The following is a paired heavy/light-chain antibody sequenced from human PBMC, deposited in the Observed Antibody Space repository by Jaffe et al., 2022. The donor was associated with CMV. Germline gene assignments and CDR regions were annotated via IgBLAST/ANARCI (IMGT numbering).Heavy chain of an antibody. CDR2: TYYRSMWIY. D-gene: IGHD1-1*01. V-gene: IGHV6-1*01. CDR1: GDSVSSNTAA. CDR3: ARDRGHDMDV. J-gene: IGHJ6*02. Sequence: QVQLKESGPGLVRPSQTLSLTCAISGDSVSSNTAAWSWIRQSPSRGFEWLGRTYYRSMWIYNYAVSVEGRITVSPDTSKNQFSLQLRSVIPEDTAVYYCARDRGHDMDVWGHGTTVTVSS.
Light chain of an antibody. CDR3: MQTTHSPPYT. J-gene: IGKJ2*01. Sequence: DVVMTQSPLSLPVTLGQPASISCRSSQSLVHSDGNTYLNWFQQRPGQSPRRLIYQASTRDSGVPDRFSGSGSGTDFTLKISRVEAEDVGVYYCMQTTHSPPYTFGQGTKLEI. V-gene: IGKV2-30*02. CDR1: QSLVHSDGNTY. CDR2: QAS.